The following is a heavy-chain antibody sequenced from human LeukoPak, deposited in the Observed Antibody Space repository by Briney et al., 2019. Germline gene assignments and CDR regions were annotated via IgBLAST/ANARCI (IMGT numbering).Heavy chain of an antibody. J-gene: IGHJ4*02. Sequence: PSETLSLTCSVSGGSISSYYWSWIRQPPGKGLEWIGYIYYSGSTNYNPSLKSRVTISVDTSKNQFSPKLSSVTAADTAVYYCAREVGVDTAMVTYYFDYWGQGTLVTVSS. CDR1: GGSISSYY. V-gene: IGHV4-59*01. CDR3: AREVGVDTAMVTYYFDY. D-gene: IGHD5-18*01. CDR2: IYYSGST.